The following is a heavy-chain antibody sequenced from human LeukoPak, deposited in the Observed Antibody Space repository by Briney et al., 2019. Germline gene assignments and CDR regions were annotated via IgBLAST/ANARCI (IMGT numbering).Heavy chain of an antibody. CDR1: GYSFTSYW. D-gene: IGHD1-26*01. CDR3: ARVGSDTASEVDAFDI. Sequence: GESLKISCKGSGYSFTSYWIGWVRQMPGKGLEWMGIIYPGDSDTRYSPSFQGQVTISADKSISTAYLQWGSLKASDNAMYYCARVGSDTASEVDAFDIWGQGTMVTVSS. CDR2: IYPGDSDT. J-gene: IGHJ3*02. V-gene: IGHV5-51*01.